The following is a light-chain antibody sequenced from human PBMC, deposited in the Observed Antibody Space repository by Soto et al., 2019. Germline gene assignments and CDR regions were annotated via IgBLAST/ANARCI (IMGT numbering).Light chain of an antibody. CDR3: QQSYTRWN. V-gene: IGKV1-39*01. CDR1: QNIGSC. J-gene: IGKJ2*01. Sequence: DIQMTQSPSSLSASVGDRVTISCRASQNIGSCLNWYQQKPGKAPKVLISAASTLQSGVPSRFSGSGSETDFTLTISSLKPEDFATYYCQQSYTRWNFGQGTKLEIK. CDR2: AAS.